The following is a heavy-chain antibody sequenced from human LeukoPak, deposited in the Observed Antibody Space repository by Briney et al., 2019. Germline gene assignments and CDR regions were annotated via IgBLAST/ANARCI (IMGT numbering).Heavy chain of an antibody. Sequence: SETLSLTCAVYGGSFSGYYWTWIRQPPGKGLEWIGEMNHSGSANYNPSLKSRVTISVDTSKNQCSLRLSSVTAADTAVYYWGRGGGVEMATTDAFDIWGQGTMVTVSS. CDR2: MNHSGSA. J-gene: IGHJ3*02. CDR3: GRGGGVEMATTDAFDI. V-gene: IGHV4-34*01. CDR1: GGSFSGYY. D-gene: IGHD5-24*01.